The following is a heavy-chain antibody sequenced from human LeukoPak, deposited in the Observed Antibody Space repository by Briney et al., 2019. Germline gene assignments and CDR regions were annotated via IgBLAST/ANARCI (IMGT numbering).Heavy chain of an antibody. CDR1: GGSISSSSYY. D-gene: IGHD3-3*01. Sequence: SETLSLTCTVSGGSISSSSYYWGWIRQPPGKGLEWIGSIYYSGSTYYNPSLKSRVTISVDRSKNQFSLKLSSVTAADTAVYYCASHNFWSGYYKGGVFDYWGQGTLVTVSS. V-gene: IGHV4-39*07. J-gene: IGHJ4*02. CDR3: ASHNFWSGYYKGGVFDY. CDR2: IYYSGST.